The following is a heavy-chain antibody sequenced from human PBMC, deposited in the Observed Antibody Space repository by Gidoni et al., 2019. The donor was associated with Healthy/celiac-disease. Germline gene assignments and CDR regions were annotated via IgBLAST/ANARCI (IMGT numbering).Heavy chain of an antibody. Sequence: QVQLVESGGGVVQPGRSLRLSCPASGFTFSRYGMHWVPQAPGKGLEWVAVISYDGSNKYYADSVKGRFTISRDNSKNTLYLQMNSLRAEDTAVYYCAKDLGYGDYDPYFDYWGQGTLVTVSS. J-gene: IGHJ4*02. CDR1: GFTFSRYG. V-gene: IGHV3-30*18. D-gene: IGHD4-17*01. CDR3: AKDLGYGDYDPYFDY. CDR2: ISYDGSNK.